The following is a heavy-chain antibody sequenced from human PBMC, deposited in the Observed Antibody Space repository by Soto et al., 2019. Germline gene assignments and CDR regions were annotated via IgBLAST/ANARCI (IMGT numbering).Heavy chain of an antibody. J-gene: IGHJ4*02. CDR3: AKDSSPQLRFLEWLLYPFDY. D-gene: IGHD3-3*01. Sequence: PGGSLRLSCAASGFTFSSYAMSWVRQAPGKGLEWVSAISGSGGSTYYADSVKGRFTISRDNSKNTLYLQMNSLRAEDTAVYYCAKDSSPQLRFLEWLLYPFDYWGQGTLVTVS. CDR1: GFTFSSYA. V-gene: IGHV3-23*01. CDR2: ISGSGGST.